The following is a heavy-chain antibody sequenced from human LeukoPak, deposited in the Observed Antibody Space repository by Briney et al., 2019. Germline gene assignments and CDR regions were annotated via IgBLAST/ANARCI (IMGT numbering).Heavy chain of an antibody. CDR3: ARLSGYYTIDY. V-gene: IGHV5-51*01. CDR1: GSTFTSYW. Sequence: GESLKISCKGSGSTFTSYWIGWVRRLPGKGLEWMGIIYPGDSDTRYSPSFQGQVTISADKSISTAYLQWSSLKASDTAMYYCARLSGYYTIDYWGQGTLVTVSS. D-gene: IGHD3-10*01. J-gene: IGHJ4*02. CDR2: IYPGDSDT.